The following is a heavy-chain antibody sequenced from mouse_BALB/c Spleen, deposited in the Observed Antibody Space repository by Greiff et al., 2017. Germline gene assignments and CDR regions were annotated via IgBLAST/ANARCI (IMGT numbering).Heavy chain of an antibody. CDR1: GFSLSTSGMG. V-gene: IGHV8-12*01. J-gene: IGHJ3*01. D-gene: IGHD2-9*01. CDR3: ARPYYGYDGWFAY. CDR2: IYWDDDK. Sequence: QVTLKESGPGILQPSQTLSLTCSFSGFSLSTSGMGVSWIRQPSGKGLEWLAHIYWDDDKRYNPSLKSRLTISKDTSSNQVFLKITSVDTADTATYYCARPYYGYDGWFAYWGQGTLVTVSA.